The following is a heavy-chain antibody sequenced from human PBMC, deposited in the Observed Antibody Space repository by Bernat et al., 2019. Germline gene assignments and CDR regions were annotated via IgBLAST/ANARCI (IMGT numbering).Heavy chain of an antibody. CDR1: GFTFSSYG. J-gene: IGHJ4*02. Sequence: QVQLVESGGGVVQPGRSLRLSCAASGFTFSSYGMHWVRQAPGKGLEWVAVISYDGSNKYYADSVKGRFTISRDNSKNTLYLQMISLRAEDTAVYYCAKDIGGSYCSWGQGTLVTVSS. CDR2: ISYDGSNK. CDR3: AKDIGGSYCS. V-gene: IGHV3-30*18. D-gene: IGHD1-26*01.